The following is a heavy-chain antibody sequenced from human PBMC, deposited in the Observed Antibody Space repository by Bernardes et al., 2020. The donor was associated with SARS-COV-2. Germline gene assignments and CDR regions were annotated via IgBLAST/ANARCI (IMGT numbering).Heavy chain of an antibody. V-gene: IGHV1-8*01. CDR1: GYTFSSYD. CDR2: MNPNSGNT. CDR3: ARESLNWFDP. J-gene: IGHJ5*02. Sequence: KVSCEASGYTFSSYDINWVRQDTGQGLEWMGWMNPNSGNTGYAQKFQGRVTMTRNTSISTAYMELSSLRSEDTAVYYCARESLNWFDPWVQGTLVTVSS.